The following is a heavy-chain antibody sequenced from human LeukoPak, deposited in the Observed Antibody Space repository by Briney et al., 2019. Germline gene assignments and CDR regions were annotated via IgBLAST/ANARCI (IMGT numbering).Heavy chain of an antibody. Sequence: PSETLSLTCTVSGASISSYYWSWIRQPAGKGLEWIGRIYTSGSTNYNPSLKSRVTMSVDTSNNQFSLKLSSVTAADTAVYYCARGLEYITMDLNSNWFDPWGQGTLVTVSS. CDR2: IYTSGST. J-gene: IGHJ5*02. D-gene: IGHD3-10*01. CDR1: GASISSYY. V-gene: IGHV4-4*07. CDR3: ARGLEYITMDLNSNWFDP.